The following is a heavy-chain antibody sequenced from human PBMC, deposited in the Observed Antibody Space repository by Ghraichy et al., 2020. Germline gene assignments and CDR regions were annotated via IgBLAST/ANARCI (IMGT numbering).Heavy chain of an antibody. CDR2: IYYSGST. J-gene: IGHJ2*01. V-gene: IGHV4-39*01. CDR3: ARRLGSWWDFDL. CDR1: GGSISSSSYY. D-gene: IGHD7-27*01. Sequence: SQTLSLTCTVSGGSISSSSYYWGWIRQPPGKGPEWIGCIYYSGSTYYNPSLKSRVTISVDRSKNQFSLKLSSVTAAYTAEYYCARRLGSWWDFDLWGRGTLVTVSS.